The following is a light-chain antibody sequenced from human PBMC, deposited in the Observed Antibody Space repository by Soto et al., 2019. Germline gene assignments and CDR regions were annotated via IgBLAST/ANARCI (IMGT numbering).Light chain of an antibody. Sequence: QSVLTQPPSASGIPGQRVTISCSGGSSNIGSNTVNWYQQLPGTAPKLLIYSNNQRPSGVPDRFSGSKSGTSASLAISGLQSEDEADYYCAAWDDSLNGYVFGTGTKVT. J-gene: IGLJ1*01. V-gene: IGLV1-44*01. CDR1: SSNIGSNT. CDR3: AAWDDSLNGYV. CDR2: SNN.